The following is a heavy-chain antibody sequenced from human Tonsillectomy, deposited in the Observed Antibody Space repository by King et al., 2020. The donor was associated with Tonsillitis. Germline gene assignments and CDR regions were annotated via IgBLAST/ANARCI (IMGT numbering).Heavy chain of an antibody. D-gene: IGHD5-18*01. CDR1: GFTFSSYA. J-gene: IGHJ6*02. V-gene: IGHV3-23*04. CDR2: ISGSGGST. CDR3: AKDVIQLGYGGRHSCYYGMDV. Sequence: VQLVESGGGLVQPGGSLRLSCAASGFTFSSYAMSWVRQAPGKGLEWVSAISGSGGSTYYADSVKGRFTISRDNSKNTLYLQMNSLRAEDTAVYYCAKDVIQLGYGGRHSCYYGMDVWGQGTTVTVSS.